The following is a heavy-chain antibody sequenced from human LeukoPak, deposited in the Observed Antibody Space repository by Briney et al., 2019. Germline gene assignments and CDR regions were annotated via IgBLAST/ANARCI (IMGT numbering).Heavy chain of an antibody. D-gene: IGHD3-22*01. Sequence: SETLSLTCTVSGGSISSYYWSWIRQPPGKGLEWIGYIYTSGSTNYNPSLKSRFTISVDTSKNQFSLKLSSVTAADTAVYYCARQGTYYYDSSGDNWFDPWGQGTLVTVSS. V-gene: IGHV4-4*09. CDR2: IYTSGST. J-gene: IGHJ5*02. CDR1: GGSISSYY. CDR3: ARQGTYYYDSSGDNWFDP.